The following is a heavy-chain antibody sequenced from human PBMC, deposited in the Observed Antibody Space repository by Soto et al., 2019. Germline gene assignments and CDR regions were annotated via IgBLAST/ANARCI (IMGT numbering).Heavy chain of an antibody. D-gene: IGHD3-10*01. J-gene: IGHJ5*02. CDR1: GFTFSSYA. V-gene: IGHV3-23*01. CDR3: AKGSIMVRGVISLPNWFDP. CDR2: ISGSGGST. Sequence: GGSLRLSCAASGFTFSSYAMSWVRQAPGKGLEWVSAISGSGGSTYYADSVKGRFTISRDNSKNTLYLQMNSLRAEDTAVYYCAKGSIMVRGVISLPNWFDPWGQGTLVTVSS.